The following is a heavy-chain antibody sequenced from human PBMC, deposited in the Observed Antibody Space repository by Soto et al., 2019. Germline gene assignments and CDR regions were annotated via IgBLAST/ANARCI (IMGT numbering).Heavy chain of an antibody. J-gene: IGHJ6*02. CDR2: IYYSGST. CDR1: GGSISSSSYY. D-gene: IGHD2-2*01. CDR3: ARHPAGGYCSSTSCFGSHYYGMDV. Sequence: ASETLSLTCTVSGGSISSSSYYWGWIRQPPGKGLEWIGSIYYSGSTYYNPSLKSRVTISVDTSKNQFSLKLSSVTAADTAVYYCARHPAGGYCSSTSCFGSHYYGMDVWGQGTTVTVSS. V-gene: IGHV4-39*01.